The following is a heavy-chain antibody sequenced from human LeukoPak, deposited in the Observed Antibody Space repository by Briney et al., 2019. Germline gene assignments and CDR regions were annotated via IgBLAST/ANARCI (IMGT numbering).Heavy chain of an antibody. CDR1: GGSISSGSYY. CDR3: AVSSSTADVDP. V-gene: IGHV4-61*02. CDR2: IYTSGST. Sequence: SQTMSLTCTVSGGSISSGSYYWSWVRQPAGKGLEWIGRIYTSGSTDYNPSLKSRVTISVDTSRNQFSLKLTSVTAADTAVYYCAVSSSTADVDPCGQGTLV. J-gene: IGHJ5*02. D-gene: IGHD6-6*01.